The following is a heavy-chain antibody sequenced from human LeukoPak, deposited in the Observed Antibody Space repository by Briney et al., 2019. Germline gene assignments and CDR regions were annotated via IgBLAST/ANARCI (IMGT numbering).Heavy chain of an antibody. CDR3: VSTLVRGWYFDY. J-gene: IGHJ4*02. V-gene: IGHV4-4*02. CDR2: IYHSGST. Sequence: PSETLSLTCAVSCGSISSSNWWSWVRQPPGKGLEWIGEIYHSGSTNYNPSLKSRVTISVDKSKNQFSLKLSSVTAADTAVYYCVSTLVRGWYFDYWGQGTLVTVSS. D-gene: IGHD3-10*01. CDR1: CGSISSSNW.